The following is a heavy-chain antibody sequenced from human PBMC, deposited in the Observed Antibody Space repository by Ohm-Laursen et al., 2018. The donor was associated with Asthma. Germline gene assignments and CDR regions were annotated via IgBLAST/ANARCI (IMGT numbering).Heavy chain of an antibody. D-gene: IGHD2-15*01. CDR1: GFTFGDYA. CDR2: IRSKAYGGTT. Sequence: SLRLSCAASGFTFGDYAMSWFRQAPGKGLEWVGFIRSKAYGGTTDYAAPVKGRFTISRDDSKNTLYLQMNSLKTEDTAVYYCTTSGVVAATLDAFDIWGQGTMVTVSS. CDR3: TTSGVVAATLDAFDI. V-gene: IGHV3-49*03. J-gene: IGHJ3*02.